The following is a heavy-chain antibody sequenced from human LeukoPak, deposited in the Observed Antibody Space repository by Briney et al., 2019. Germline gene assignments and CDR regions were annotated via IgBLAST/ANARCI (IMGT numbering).Heavy chain of an antibody. CDR1: GVTFSRYG. CDR2: ISRSGDIT. Sequence: PGGSLALSCARYGVTFSRYGVNCVRQAPGKRLEYISGISRSGDITHYADSVKGRFTISRDNVQNTLYLQMNSLRADDTALYYCATEGFYYWGPGTQVTVSS. CDR3: ATEGFYY. J-gene: IGHJ4*02. V-gene: IGHV3-23*01.